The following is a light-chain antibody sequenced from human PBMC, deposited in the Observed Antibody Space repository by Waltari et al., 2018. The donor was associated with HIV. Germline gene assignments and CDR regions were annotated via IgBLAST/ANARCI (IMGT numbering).Light chain of an antibody. CDR3: LLYMGSGVWV. V-gene: IGLV8-61*01. J-gene: IGLJ3*02. CDR2: HTN. Sequence: QTVVTQEPSFSVSPGGTVTPTCGLSSGSVTSSYYPSWNQQTPGQAPRTLLTHTNTRSSGVPDRFSGSILGNRAALTITGAQADDESAYYCLLYMGSGVWVFGGGTKLTVL. CDR1: SGSVTSSYY.